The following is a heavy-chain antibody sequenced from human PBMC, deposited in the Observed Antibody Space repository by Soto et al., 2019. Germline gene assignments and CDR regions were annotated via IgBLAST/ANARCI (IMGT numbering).Heavy chain of an antibody. J-gene: IGHJ6*02. Sequence: GGSLRLSCAASGFTFSSYSMNWVRQAPGKGLEWVSSISSSSSYIYYADSVKGRFTISRDNAKNSLYLQMNSLRAEDTAVYYCARGTRCSLRCLECPQYYYYGMDVWGQGTTVTVSS. CDR1: GFTFSSYS. V-gene: IGHV3-21*01. CDR3: ARGTRCSLRCLECPQYYYYGMDV. D-gene: IGHD3-3*01. CDR2: ISSSSSYI.